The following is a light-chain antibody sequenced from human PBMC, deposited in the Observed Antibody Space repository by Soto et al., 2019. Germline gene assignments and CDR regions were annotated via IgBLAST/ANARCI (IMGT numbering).Light chain of an antibody. V-gene: IGKV4-1*01. CDR3: QQYYSAPFT. Sequence: DIVMTQSPDSLAVSLGERATINCKSSQSVLYSSNNKKYLAWYHQKPGQPPKLLIYWASTRESGVPDRFSGSGSGTDFTLTISSLQAEDVAVYYCQQYYSAPFTFGPGTKVDIK. CDR2: WAS. J-gene: IGKJ3*01. CDR1: QSVLYSSNNKKY.